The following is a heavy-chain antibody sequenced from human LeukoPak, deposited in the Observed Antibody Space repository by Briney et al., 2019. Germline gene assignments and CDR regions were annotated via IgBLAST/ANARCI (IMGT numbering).Heavy chain of an antibody. J-gene: IGHJ4*02. CDR2: MYHSGTT. CDR1: GYSISRGYY. Sequence: SGTLSLTCSVSGYSISRGYYWGWVRQPPGKGLEWIGSMYHSGTTSYNPSLKSRVTMSADTSKNQFSLELRSVTAADTAVYYRARVLDYYGSGTRDFDYWGQGTLVTVSS. D-gene: IGHD3-10*01. CDR3: ARVLDYYGSGTRDFDY. V-gene: IGHV4-38-2*02.